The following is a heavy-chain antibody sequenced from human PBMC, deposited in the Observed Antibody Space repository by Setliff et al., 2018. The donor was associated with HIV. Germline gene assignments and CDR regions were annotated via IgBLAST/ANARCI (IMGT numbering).Heavy chain of an antibody. D-gene: IGHD5-12*01. CDR3: ARDPPGSGFHLDY. V-gene: IGHV3-74*03. Sequence: GGSLRLSCAASGFTFSPYWMHWVRQAPGKGLVWVSRINSDGTSTTYADSVKGRFTISRDNSENTMYLQMNTLRVEDTAVYYCARDPPGSGFHLDYWGQGTPVTVSS. CDR2: INSDGTST. CDR1: GFTFSPYW. J-gene: IGHJ4*02.